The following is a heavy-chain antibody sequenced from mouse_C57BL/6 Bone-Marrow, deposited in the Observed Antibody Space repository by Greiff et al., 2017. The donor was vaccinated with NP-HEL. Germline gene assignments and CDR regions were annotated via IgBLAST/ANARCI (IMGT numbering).Heavy chain of an antibody. Sequence: DVKLQESGPELVKPGASVKIPCKASGYTFTDYNMDWVKQSHGKSLEWIGDINPNNGGTIYNQKFKGKATLTVDKSSSTAYMELRSLTSEDTAVYYCARSYYGYEIPYYYAMDYWGQGTSVTVSS. CDR3: ARSYYGYEIPYYYAMDY. CDR2: INPNNGGT. J-gene: IGHJ4*01. D-gene: IGHD2-2*01. V-gene: IGHV1-18*01. CDR1: GYTFTDYN.